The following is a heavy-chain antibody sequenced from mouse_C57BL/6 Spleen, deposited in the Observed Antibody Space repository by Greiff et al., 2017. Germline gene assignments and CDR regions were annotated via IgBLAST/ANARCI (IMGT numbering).Heavy chain of an antibody. CDR3: TRRGLLLFFDY. J-gene: IGHJ2*01. CDR1: GYTFTDYE. V-gene: IGHV1-15*01. CDR2: IDPETGGT. D-gene: IGHD2-3*01. Sequence: QVHVKQSGAELVRPGASVTLSCKASGYTFTDYEMHWVKQTPVHGLEWIGAIDPETGGTAYNQKFKGKAILTADKSSSTAYMELRSLTSEDSAVYYCTRRGLLLFFDYWGQGTTLTVSS.